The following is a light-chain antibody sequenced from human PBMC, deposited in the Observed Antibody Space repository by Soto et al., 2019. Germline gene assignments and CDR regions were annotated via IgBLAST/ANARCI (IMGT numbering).Light chain of an antibody. J-gene: IGLJ2*01. V-gene: IGLV1-51*01. CDR3: GTWDSSLSAVV. Sequence: QSVLTQPPSVSVAPGQKVTISCSGSSSNIGNNYVSWYQQLAGTAPKLLIYDSNKRFSGIPDRFSGSKSGSSATLGITGLQTGDEADYYCGTWDSSLSAVVFGGGTKLTVL. CDR1: SSNIGNNY. CDR2: DSN.